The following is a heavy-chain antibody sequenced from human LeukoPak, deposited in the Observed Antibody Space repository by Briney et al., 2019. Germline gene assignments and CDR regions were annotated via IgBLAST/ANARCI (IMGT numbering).Heavy chain of an antibody. CDR1: GGTFSSYA. V-gene: IGHV3-30*04. CDR2: ISYDGSNK. D-gene: IGHD5-18*01. CDR3: ARAGTGTAMVRGLDY. Sequence: SCKASGGTFSSYAMHWVRQAPGKGLEWVAVISYDGSNKYYADSVKGRFTISRDNSKNTLYLQMNSLRAEDTAVYYCARAGTGTAMVRGLDYWGQGTLVTVSS. J-gene: IGHJ4*02.